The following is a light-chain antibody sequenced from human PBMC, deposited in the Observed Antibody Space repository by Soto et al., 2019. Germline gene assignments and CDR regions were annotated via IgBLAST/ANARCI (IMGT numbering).Light chain of an antibody. CDR1: SGDVGGYNF. J-gene: IGLJ1*01. CDR2: EVR. V-gene: IGLV2-14*01. Sequence: QSVLTQPASVSGSPGQSITISCTGTSGDVGGYNFVSWYQQHPGKAPKLMIYEVRNRPSGVSNRFSGSKSGNTASLSIFGLQAEDEADYYCSSYTTSNSYFVFXTGTKVTVL. CDR3: SSYTTSNSYFV.